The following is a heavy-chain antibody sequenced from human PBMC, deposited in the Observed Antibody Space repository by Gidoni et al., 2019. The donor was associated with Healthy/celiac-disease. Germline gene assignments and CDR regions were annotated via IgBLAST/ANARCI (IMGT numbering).Heavy chain of an antibody. D-gene: IGHD1-7*01. V-gene: IGHV4-38-2*02. CDR2: IYHRGST. J-gene: IGHJ5*02. CDR3: ARDPGGAGTTYWFDP. CDR1: GYSISSGYY. Sequence: QVQLQESGPGLVKPSETLSLTCAVSGYSISSGYYWGWIRQPPGKGLEGIGSIYHRGSTYYNPSLKSRVTISVDTSKNQFSLKLSSVTAADTAVYYCARDPGGAGTTYWFDPWGQGTLVTVSS.